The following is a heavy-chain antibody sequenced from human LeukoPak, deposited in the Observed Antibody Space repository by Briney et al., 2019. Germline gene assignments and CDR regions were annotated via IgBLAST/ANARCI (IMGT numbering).Heavy chain of an antibody. CDR2: IYYSGST. CDR1: DGSISSGGYY. V-gene: IGHV4-31*03. J-gene: IGHJ4*02. D-gene: IGHD2-21*01. Sequence: SQTLSLTCTVSDGSISSGGYYWSWIRQHPGKGLEWIGYIYYSGSTNYNPSLKSRVTISVDTSKNQFSLKLSSVTAADTAVYYCARNREIATGDFDYWGQGTLVTVSS. CDR3: ARNREIATGDFDY.